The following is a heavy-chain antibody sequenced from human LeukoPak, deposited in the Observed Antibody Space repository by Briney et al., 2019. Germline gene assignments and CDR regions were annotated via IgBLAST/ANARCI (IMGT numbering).Heavy chain of an antibody. CDR3: ARGLAGRRHKDYAFDI. Sequence: ASVKVSCKAPGYTFTGYYMHWVRQAPGQGLEWMGWINPNSGGTNYAQKFQGRVTMTRDTSISTAHMELSRLRSDDTAVYYCARGLAGRRHKDYAFDIWGQGTMVTVSS. CDR2: INPNSGGT. V-gene: IGHV1-2*02. D-gene: IGHD2-21*01. CDR1: GYTFTGYY. J-gene: IGHJ3*02.